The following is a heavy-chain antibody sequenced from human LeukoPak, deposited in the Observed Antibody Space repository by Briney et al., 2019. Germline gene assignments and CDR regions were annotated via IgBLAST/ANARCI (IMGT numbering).Heavy chain of an antibody. D-gene: IGHD6-13*01. Sequence: PSQTLSLTCTVSGGSISSGGHYWSWIRQHPGKGLEWIGSIYYSEFTYYNPSLKSRITISADSSENQLSLKLTSVTAADTAVYYCAGGLDSSKMGYWGQGTLVTVSS. CDR3: AGGLDSSKMGY. V-gene: IGHV4-31*03. CDR2: IYYSEFT. CDR1: GGSISSGGHY. J-gene: IGHJ4*02.